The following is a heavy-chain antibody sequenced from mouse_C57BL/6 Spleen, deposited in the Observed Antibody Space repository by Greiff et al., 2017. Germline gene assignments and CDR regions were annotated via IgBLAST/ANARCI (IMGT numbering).Heavy chain of an antibody. V-gene: IGHV1-15*01. D-gene: IGHD2-12*01. CDR1: GYTFTDYE. CDR2: IDPETGGT. Sequence: VQGVESGAELVRPGASVTLSCKASGYTFTDYEMHWVKQTPVHGLEWIGAIDPETGGTAYNQKFKGKAILTADKSSSTAYMELRSLTSEDSAVYYCTRDYSGPNWYFDVWGTGTTVTVSS. CDR3: TRDYSGPNWYFDV. J-gene: IGHJ1*03.